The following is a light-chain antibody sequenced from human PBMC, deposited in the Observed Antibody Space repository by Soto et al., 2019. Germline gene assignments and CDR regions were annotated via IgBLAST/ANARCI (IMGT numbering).Light chain of an antibody. Sequence: DIQMTQSPSTLSASVGDSVTITCRASQSISNWLAWHQQKPGKAPKLLIYKASNLEGGVPSRFSGSGSGTEFTLTISSLQPDDFATYYCQQYNSYRAFGQGTKVDIK. V-gene: IGKV1-5*03. CDR3: QQYNSYRA. CDR2: KAS. CDR1: QSISNW. J-gene: IGKJ1*01.